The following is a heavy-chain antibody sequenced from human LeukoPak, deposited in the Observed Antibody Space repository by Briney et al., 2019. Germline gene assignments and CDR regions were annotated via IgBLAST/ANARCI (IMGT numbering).Heavy chain of an antibody. CDR2: IRSSSSYI. CDR1: GFTFSSYS. V-gene: IGHV3-21*01. J-gene: IGHJ4*02. D-gene: IGHD6-19*01. Sequence: AGSLTLSCAASGFTFSSYSMNWVRQAPGKGLEWVSFIRSSSSYIYYADSVKGRFTISRDNAKNSLYLQMNSLRAEDTAVYYCARPGIAVAGEFFDYRGPGNLVTVSS. CDR3: ARPGIAVAGEFFDY.